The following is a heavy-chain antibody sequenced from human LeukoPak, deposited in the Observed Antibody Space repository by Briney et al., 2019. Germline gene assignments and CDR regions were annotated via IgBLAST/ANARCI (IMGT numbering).Heavy chain of an antibody. J-gene: IGHJ4*02. D-gene: IGHD3-10*01. Sequence: ASVKVSCKASGYTFTSYYMHRVRQAPGQGLEWMGGIIPIFGTANYAQKFQGRVTITADKSTSTAYMELSSLRSEDTAVYYCARERGYYGSGSFFYFDYWGQGTLVTVSS. CDR3: ARERGYYGSGSFFYFDY. CDR1: GYTFTSYY. V-gene: IGHV1-69*06. CDR2: IIPIFGTA.